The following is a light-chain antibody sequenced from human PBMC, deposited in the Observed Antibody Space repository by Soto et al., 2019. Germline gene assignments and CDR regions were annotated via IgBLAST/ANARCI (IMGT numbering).Light chain of an antibody. Sequence: EIVLTQSPGTLSLSPGERATLSCRASQSVSSSYLAWYQQKPGQAPRLLIYGASSRATGIPARFSGSGSGTDFTVTISRLEPEDFAVYYCQQYGSSPRYTFGQGTKLEIK. V-gene: IGKV3-20*01. J-gene: IGKJ2*01. CDR3: QQYGSSPRYT. CDR2: GAS. CDR1: QSVSSSY.